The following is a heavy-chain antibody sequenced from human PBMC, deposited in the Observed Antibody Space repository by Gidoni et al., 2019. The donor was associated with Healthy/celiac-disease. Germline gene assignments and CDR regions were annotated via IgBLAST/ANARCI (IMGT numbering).Heavy chain of an antibody. CDR1: GYTFTGSY. CDR3: ARAPGIVVVPVPHWFDP. CDR2: INPNSGGT. V-gene: IGHV1-2*02. Sequence: QVQLVQSGAEVKKPGASVKVSCRASGYTFTGSYMPWVRQAPGQGLEWMGWINPNSGGTNYAQKFQGRVTMTRDTSISTAYMELSRLRSDDTAVYYCARAPGIVVVPVPHWFDPWGQGTLVTVSS. J-gene: IGHJ5*02. D-gene: IGHD2-2*01.